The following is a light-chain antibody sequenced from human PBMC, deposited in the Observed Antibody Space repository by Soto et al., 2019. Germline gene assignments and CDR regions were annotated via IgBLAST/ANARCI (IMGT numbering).Light chain of an antibody. Sequence: QSSLTQPRSVYGSPGQSVTISCTGTSSDVGANNYVSWYQQHPGKAPKLMIFDVTKRPSGVPDRFSGSKSGNTASLTISGLQAEDEADYYCCSSAVSHTYVFGTGTKVTVL. J-gene: IGLJ1*01. CDR2: DVT. CDR3: CSSAVSHTYV. CDR1: SSDVGANNY. V-gene: IGLV2-11*01.